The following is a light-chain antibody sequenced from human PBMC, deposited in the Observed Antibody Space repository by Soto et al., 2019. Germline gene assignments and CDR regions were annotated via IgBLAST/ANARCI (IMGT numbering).Light chain of an antibody. V-gene: IGKV3-20*01. CDR2: GAS. Sequence: EIVLTQSPGTLSLSPGERATLSCRASQSVSSSYLAWYQQKPGQAPRLLIYGASSRATGIPDRFSGSGSGTDFSLTISRLEPEDFAVYYCQQYDSSPLNFGGGTKVESK. CDR1: QSVSSSY. J-gene: IGKJ4*01. CDR3: QQYDSSPLN.